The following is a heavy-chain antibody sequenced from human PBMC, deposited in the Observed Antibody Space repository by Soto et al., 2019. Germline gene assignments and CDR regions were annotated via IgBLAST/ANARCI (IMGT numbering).Heavy chain of an antibody. D-gene: IGHD6-19*01. CDR2: INQRGSA. J-gene: IGHJ4*02. V-gene: IGHV4-34*01. CDR1: GGSFSDFY. Sequence: QVQLFQWGAGLLKPTETLSLTCTVYGGSFSDFYWTWIRQPPGKGLEWIGEINQRGSATYSPSLKSRVTISVDVSKNQFSLNVASVPAADTAVYYCARGVANSRDWPLDYWGQGALVTVSS. CDR3: ARGVANSRDWPLDY.